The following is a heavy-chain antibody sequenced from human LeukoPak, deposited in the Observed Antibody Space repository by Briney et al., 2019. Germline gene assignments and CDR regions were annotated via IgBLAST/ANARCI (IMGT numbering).Heavy chain of an antibody. CDR2: INHNGNVN. J-gene: IGHJ6*02. Sequence: GGSLRLSCAASGFTFSSYWMNWARQAPGKGLEWVASINHNGNVNYYVDSVKGRFTITRDNAKNSLYLQMSNLRAEDTAVYFCARGGGLDVWGQGATVTVSS. D-gene: IGHD3-16*01. V-gene: IGHV3-7*03. CDR1: GFTFSSYW. CDR3: ARGGGLDV.